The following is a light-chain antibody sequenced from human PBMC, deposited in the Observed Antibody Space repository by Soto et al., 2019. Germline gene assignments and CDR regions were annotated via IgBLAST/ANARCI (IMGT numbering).Light chain of an antibody. CDR2: RDR. CDR1: NIGSKN. V-gene: IGLV3-9*01. J-gene: IGLJ2*01. CDR3: QVWDSSTVV. Sequence: SSELTQPLSVSVALGQTASITCGGNNIGSKNVHWYQQKPGQAPVLVIYRDRNRPSGIPERFSGFNSGNTATLTISGAQGGDEAEYYCQVWDSSTVVFGGGTKVTVL.